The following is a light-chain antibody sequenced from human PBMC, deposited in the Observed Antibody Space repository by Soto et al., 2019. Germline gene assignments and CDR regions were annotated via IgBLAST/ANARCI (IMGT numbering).Light chain of an antibody. CDR1: QSISSSF. CDR2: GAS. J-gene: IGKJ1*01. Sequence: DIVLTQSPGTLSLSPGQRATLSCRASQSISSSFLAWYQQKPGQAPRLLIYGASSRATGIPDRFSGSGSGTDFPLTISRLEPEDFAVYYCQQCGSSPETFGQGTKVEMK. CDR3: QQCGSSPET. V-gene: IGKV3-20*01.